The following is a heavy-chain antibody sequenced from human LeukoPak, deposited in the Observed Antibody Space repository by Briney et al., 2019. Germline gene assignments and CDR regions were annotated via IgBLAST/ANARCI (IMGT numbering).Heavy chain of an antibody. Sequence: GASVKVSCKAAGYTFTGYYMFWVRQAPGQGLEWMGWINPKSGGTNYAQRFQGRVTMTRDTSSSTAYLELNSLTSDDTAVYYCATLAVAHGLGFDYWGQGILVTVSS. CDR1: GYTFTGYY. CDR2: INPKSGGT. D-gene: IGHD3-16*01. V-gene: IGHV1-2*02. J-gene: IGHJ4*02. CDR3: ATLAVAHGLGFDY.